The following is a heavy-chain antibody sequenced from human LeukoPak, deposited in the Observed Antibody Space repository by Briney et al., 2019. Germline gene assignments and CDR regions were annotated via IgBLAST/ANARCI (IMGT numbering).Heavy chain of an antibody. D-gene: IGHD3-10*01. CDR1: GGSISSGSYY. Sequence: TSETLSLTCTVSGGSISSGSYYWSWIRQPAGKGLEWIGRIYTSGSTNYNPSLKSRVTISVDTSKNQSSLKLSSVTAADTAVYYCAREGSGSYETTFDYWGQGTLVTVSS. CDR2: IYTSGST. CDR3: AREGSGSYETTFDY. V-gene: IGHV4-61*02. J-gene: IGHJ4*02.